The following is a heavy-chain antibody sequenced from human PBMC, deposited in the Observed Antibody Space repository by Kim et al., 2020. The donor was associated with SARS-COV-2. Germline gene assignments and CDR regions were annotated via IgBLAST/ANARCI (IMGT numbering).Heavy chain of an antibody. Sequence: VDSVKGRFNISRDNAKTSLYLQRNSLRAEDTAVYYCARDHSILWSNAFDIWGQGSMVTVSS. D-gene: IGHD2-21*01. CDR3: ARDHSILWSNAFDI. J-gene: IGHJ3*02. V-gene: IGHV3-7*03.